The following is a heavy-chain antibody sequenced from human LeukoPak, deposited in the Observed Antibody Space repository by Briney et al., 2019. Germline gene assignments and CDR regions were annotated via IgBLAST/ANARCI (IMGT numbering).Heavy chain of an antibody. J-gene: IGHJ5*02. CDR2: INHSGST. CDR1: GGSFSGYY. V-gene: IGHV4-34*01. Sequence: PSETLSLTCAVYGGSFSGYYWSWIRQPPGKGLEWIGEINHSGSTNYNPSLKSRVTISVDTSKNQFSLKLSSVTAADTAVYYCARDVVVPVGRYNWFDPWGQGTLVTVSS. CDR3: ARDVVVPVGRYNWFDP. D-gene: IGHD2-2*01.